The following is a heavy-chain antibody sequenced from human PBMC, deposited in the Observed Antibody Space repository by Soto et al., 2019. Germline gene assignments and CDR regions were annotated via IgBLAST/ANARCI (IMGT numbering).Heavy chain of an antibody. J-gene: IGHJ4*02. D-gene: IGHD1-26*01. CDR3: AREDIMGTRSFDY. Sequence: GGSLRLSCGVSGFMFSGYSMNWVRQAPGKGLEWLSYICSRSQTIFYADSVKGRFIISRDNAKNSLSLQMNSLRDEDTAVYFCAREDIMGTRSFDYWGQGPLVTVSS. V-gene: IGHV3-48*02. CDR2: ICSRSQTI. CDR1: GFMFSGYS.